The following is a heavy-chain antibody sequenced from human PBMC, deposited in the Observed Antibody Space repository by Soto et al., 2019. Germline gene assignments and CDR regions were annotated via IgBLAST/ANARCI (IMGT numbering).Heavy chain of an antibody. V-gene: IGHV3-23*01. J-gene: IGHJ4*02. D-gene: IGHD3-10*01. CDR1: GFTFSSYA. CDR3: AKTSRHRVRGGIVFDY. Sequence: EVQLLESGGGLVQPGGSLRLSCAASGFTFSSYAMSWVRQAPGKGLDWVSAISGSGGSTYYADSVKGRFTISRDNSKNTLYMQMHRLRAENMDVYYCAKTSRHRVRGGIVFDYWGQGTLVTVSS. CDR2: ISGSGGST.